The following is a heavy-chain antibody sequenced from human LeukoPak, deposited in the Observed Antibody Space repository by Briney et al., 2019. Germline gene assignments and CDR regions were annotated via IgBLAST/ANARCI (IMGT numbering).Heavy chain of an antibody. Sequence: GSLRLSCAASGFTFSSYGMHWVRQAPGKGLEWVSVIGYDGSNKYYADSVKGRFTISRDNSKNTLYLQMNRLRAEDTAVYYCARDIVLMVYAIRDYYYYGMDVWGQGTTVTVSS. CDR2: IGYDGSNK. CDR3: ARDIVLMVYAIRDYYYYGMDV. CDR1: GFTFSSYG. V-gene: IGHV3-33*01. D-gene: IGHD2-8*01. J-gene: IGHJ6*02.